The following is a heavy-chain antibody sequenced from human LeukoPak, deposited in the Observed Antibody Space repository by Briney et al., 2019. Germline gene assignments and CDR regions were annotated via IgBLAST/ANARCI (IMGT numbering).Heavy chain of an antibody. CDR1: GGSISSYY. V-gene: IGHV4-59*01. CDR2: IYYSGST. J-gene: IGHJ6*02. CDR3: ARFAYYYYYGMDV. Sequence: PSETLSVTCTVSGGSISSYYWSWIRQPPGKGLEWIGYIYYSGSTNYNPSLKSRVTISVDTSKNQFSLKLSSVTAADTAVYYCARFAYYYYYGMDVWGQGTTVTVSS.